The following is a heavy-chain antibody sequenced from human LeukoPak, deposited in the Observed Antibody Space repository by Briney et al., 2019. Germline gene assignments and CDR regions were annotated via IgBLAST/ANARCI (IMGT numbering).Heavy chain of an antibody. CDR2: INPSGGST. CDR3: ARAHEGFDY. V-gene: IGHV1-46*01. J-gene: IGHJ4*02. CDR1: GGTFSSYA. Sequence: ASVKVSCKASGGTFSSYAISWVRQAPGQGLEWMGIINPSGGSTSYAQKFQGRVTMTRDTSTSTVYMELSSLRSEDTAVYYCARAHEGFDYWGQGTLVTVSS.